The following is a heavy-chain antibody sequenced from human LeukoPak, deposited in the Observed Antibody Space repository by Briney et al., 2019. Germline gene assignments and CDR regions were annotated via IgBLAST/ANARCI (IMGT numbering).Heavy chain of an antibody. V-gene: IGHV3-7*01. D-gene: IGHD5-24*01. CDR2: IKQDGSEK. CDR3: ARDSPITEYYFDY. Sequence: GGSLRLSCAASGFTFSRYWMSWVRQAPGKGLEWVANIKQDGSEKYYVDSVKGRFTISRDNAKNSLYLQMNSLRAEDTAVYYCARDSPITEYYFDYWGQGTLVTVSS. J-gene: IGHJ4*02. CDR1: GFTFSRYW.